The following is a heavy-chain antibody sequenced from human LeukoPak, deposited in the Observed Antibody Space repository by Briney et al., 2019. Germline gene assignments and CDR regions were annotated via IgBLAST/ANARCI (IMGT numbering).Heavy chain of an antibody. D-gene: IGHD3-22*01. CDR2: IYYSGST. CDR1: GGSISSSSYY. J-gene: IGHJ6*03. CDR3: ARESVYYDSSGYYYAVYYYYYMDV. Sequence: SETLSLTCTVSGGSISSSSYYWGWIRQPPGKGLEWIGSIYYSGSTYYNPSLKSRVTISVETSKNQFSLKLSSVTAADTAVYYCARESVYYDSSGYYYAVYYYYYMDVWGKGTTVTVSS. V-gene: IGHV4-39*07.